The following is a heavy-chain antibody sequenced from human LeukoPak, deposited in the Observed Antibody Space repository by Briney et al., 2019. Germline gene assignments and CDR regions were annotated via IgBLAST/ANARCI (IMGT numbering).Heavy chain of an antibody. D-gene: IGHD3-16*01. CDR1: GGSISSYY. CDR3: ARGGALDY. CDR2: IYYGGST. Sequence: PSETLSLTCTVSGGSISSYYWSWIRQPPGKGLEWIGYIYYGGSTNYNPSLKSRVTISVDTSKNQFSLKLSSVTAADTAVYYCARGGALDYWGQGTLVTVSS. V-gene: IGHV4-59*01. J-gene: IGHJ4*02.